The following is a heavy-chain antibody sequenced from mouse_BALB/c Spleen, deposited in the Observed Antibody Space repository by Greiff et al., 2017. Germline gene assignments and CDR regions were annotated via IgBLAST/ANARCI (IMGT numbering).Heavy chain of an antibody. CDR2: IFPYNGGI. V-gene: IGHV1S29*02. CDR1: GYTFIDFN. CDR3: AVITTATEWFAY. D-gene: IGHD1-2*01. J-gene: IGHJ3*01. Sequence: EVKLMESGPELAKPGASVKISCKASGYTFIDFNMHWGKQSHGKSLEWIGYIFPYNGGIGYNQKFKSKDTLTVDNFSSTVYMELRSLTSEDSAVYYCAVITTATEWFAYWGQGALVTVSA.